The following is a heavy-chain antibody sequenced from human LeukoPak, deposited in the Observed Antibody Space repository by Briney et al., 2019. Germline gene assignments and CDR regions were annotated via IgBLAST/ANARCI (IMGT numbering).Heavy chain of an antibody. Sequence: SETLSLTCTVSGGSIRSSSYYWGWIRQPPGKGLEWIGSIYYSGSTYYNPSLKSRVTISVDTSKNQFSLKLSSVTAADTAVYYCTRGSIAYYYMDVWGKGTTVTISS. D-gene: IGHD3-22*01. V-gene: IGHV4-39*07. CDR1: GGSIRSSSYY. J-gene: IGHJ6*03. CDR3: TRGSIAYYYMDV. CDR2: IYYSGST.